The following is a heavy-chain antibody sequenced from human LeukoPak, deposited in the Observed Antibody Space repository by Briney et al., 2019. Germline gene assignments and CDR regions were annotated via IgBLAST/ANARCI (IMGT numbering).Heavy chain of an antibody. D-gene: IGHD6-19*01. J-gene: IGHJ4*02. CDR3: ARGGWSLDY. CDR1: GVSISSYY. Sequence: SETLSLTCTVSGVSISSYYWSWIRQPPGKGLEWIGYIYYSGSTNYNPSLKSRVTISVDTSKSQFSLKLSSVTAADTAVYCCARGGWSLDYWGQGTLVTVSS. CDR2: IYYSGST. V-gene: IGHV4-59*08.